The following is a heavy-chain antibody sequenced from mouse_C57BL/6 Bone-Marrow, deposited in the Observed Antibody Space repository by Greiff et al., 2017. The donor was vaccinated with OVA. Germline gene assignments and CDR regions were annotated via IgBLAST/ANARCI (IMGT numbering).Heavy chain of an antibody. J-gene: IGHJ2*01. CDR3: ARRGNYSKNYFDY. Sequence: VKLMESGAELARPGASVKLSCKASGYTFTSYGISWVKQRTGQGLEWIGEIYPRSGNTYYNEKFKGKATLTADKSSSTAYMELRSLTSEDSAVYFCARRGNYSKNYFDYWGQGTTLTVSS. CDR2: IYPRSGNT. V-gene: IGHV1-81*01. CDR1: GYTFTSYG. D-gene: IGHD2-5*01.